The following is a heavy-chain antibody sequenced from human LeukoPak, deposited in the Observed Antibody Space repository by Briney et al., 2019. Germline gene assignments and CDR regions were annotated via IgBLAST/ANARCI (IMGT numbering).Heavy chain of an antibody. V-gene: IGHV4-39*07. CDR2: IYYSGTT. D-gene: IGHD5-18*01. CDR3: AKGAGGFSYYNWFDP. CDR1: GGSISSSSYY. J-gene: IGHJ5*02. Sequence: SETLSLTCAVSGGSISSSSYYWGWIRQPPGKGLEWIGSIYYSGTTHYNPSLESRVTISVDTSKNQFSLKLASVTAADTAVYYCAKGAGGFSYYNWFDPWGQGTLVTVSS.